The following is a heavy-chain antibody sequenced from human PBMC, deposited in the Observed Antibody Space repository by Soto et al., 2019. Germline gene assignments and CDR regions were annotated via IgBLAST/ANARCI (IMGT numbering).Heavy chain of an antibody. Sequence: GGSLRLSCAASGFTFSTYWMHWVRQLPGKGLVWVSRINSDGSRKTYADSVRGRFTVSRDNARNTLYLQMNSLRDEDTAVYYCKTDVVVVPSSNGPRDYWGQGTLVTVSS. D-gene: IGHD2-2*01. CDR1: GFTFSTYW. J-gene: IGHJ4*02. V-gene: IGHV3-74*01. CDR3: KTDVVVVPSSNGPRDY. CDR2: INSDGSRK.